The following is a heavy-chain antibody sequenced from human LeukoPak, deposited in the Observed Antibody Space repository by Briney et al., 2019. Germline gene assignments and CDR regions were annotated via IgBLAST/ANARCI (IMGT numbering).Heavy chain of an antibody. V-gene: IGHV5-51*01. CDR3: ARQSSGCFDY. CDR1: GYSFTSYW. D-gene: IGHD1-26*01. J-gene: IGHJ4*02. Sequence: GGSLKISCKGSGYSFTSYWIAWVRQMPGKGLEWMGIIYPGDSGATYSPSFQGQVTISADKSISTAYLQWSSLRTSDTAMYYCARQSSGCFDYWGQGTLVTVSS. CDR2: IYPGDSGA.